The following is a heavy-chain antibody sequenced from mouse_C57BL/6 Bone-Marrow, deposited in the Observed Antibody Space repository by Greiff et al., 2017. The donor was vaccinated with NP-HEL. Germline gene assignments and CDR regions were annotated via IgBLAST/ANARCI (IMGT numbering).Heavy chain of an antibody. CDR1: GFTFSDYG. CDR3: ARGTYYSNYDWYFEV. J-gene: IGHJ1*03. D-gene: IGHD2-5*01. V-gene: IGHV5-17*01. Sequence: EVNVVESGGGLVKPGGSLKLSCAASGFTFSDYGMHWVRQAPEKGLEWVAYISSGSSTIYYADTVKGRFTFSRAHAKNPLFLQMTSLRSKDTAIDYCARGTYYSNYDWYFEVWGTGTTVTVAS. CDR2: ISSGSSTI.